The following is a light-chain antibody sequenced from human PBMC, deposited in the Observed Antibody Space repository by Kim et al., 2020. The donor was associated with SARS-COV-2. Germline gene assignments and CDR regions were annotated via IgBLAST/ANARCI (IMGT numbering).Light chain of an antibody. V-gene: IGKV1-8*01. CDR3: QQYYSYPRT. CDR2: AAS. J-gene: IGKJ4*01. CDR1: QSVSSY. Sequence: AIGITQSPSSLSASTGDRVTITCRASQSVSSYLAWYQQKPGKAPNLLIYAASTLQSGVPSRFSGSGSGTDFTLTISCLQSEDFATYYCQQYYSYPRTFGGGTKLEI.